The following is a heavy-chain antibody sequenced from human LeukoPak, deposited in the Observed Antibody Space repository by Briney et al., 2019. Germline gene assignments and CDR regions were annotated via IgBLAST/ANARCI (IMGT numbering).Heavy chain of an antibody. CDR1: GVSFSTSA. CDR3: ATDGYDLGTFFLDC. J-gene: IGHJ4*02. D-gene: IGHD3-10*01. V-gene: IGHV1-69*05. Sequence: GASVKVSCKASGVSFSTSAISWVRQAPGQGLEGMGGTIPGFGSANYAQSFEGRVTITTDEPTSTAYMELTSLRYEDTAVYYCATDGYDLGTFFLDCWGQGTLVTVSS. CDR2: TIPGFGSA.